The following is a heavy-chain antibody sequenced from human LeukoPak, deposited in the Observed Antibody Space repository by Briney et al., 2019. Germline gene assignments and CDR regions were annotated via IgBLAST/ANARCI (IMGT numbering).Heavy chain of an antibody. Sequence: ASVKVSCTTSGYPFRNYDINWVRQATGQGLEWMGWINPHSGKTGYAQKFQGRVTMTTDTSANTAYMELSSLRSEDTAVYYCARESRVGATGYWGQGTLVTVSS. J-gene: IGHJ4*02. CDR1: GYPFRNYD. CDR3: ARESRVGATGY. V-gene: IGHV1-8*01. D-gene: IGHD1-26*01. CDR2: INPHSGKT.